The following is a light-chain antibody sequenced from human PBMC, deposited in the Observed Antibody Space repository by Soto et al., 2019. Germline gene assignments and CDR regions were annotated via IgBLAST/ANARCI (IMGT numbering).Light chain of an antibody. V-gene: IGLV2-14*01. CDR1: SSDVGGYNY. CDR3: SSYTSSSTLYV. CDR2: DVS. Sequence: QSVLTQPASVSGPPGQSITISCTGTSSDVGGYNYVSWYQQHPGKAPKLMIYDVSNRPSGVSNRFSGSKSGNTASLTISGLQAEYEADYYCSSYTSSSTLYVFGTGTKVTVL. J-gene: IGLJ1*01.